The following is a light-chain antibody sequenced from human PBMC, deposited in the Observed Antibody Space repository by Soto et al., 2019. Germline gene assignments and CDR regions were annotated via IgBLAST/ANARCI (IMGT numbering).Light chain of an antibody. CDR3: TSFTKSITGV. V-gene: IGLV2-14*01. Sequence: QSALTQPASVSGSPGQSITISCTGTISDVGGYNFVSWYQQHPDKAPKLIIYEVSNRPSGVSNRFSASKSGNTASLTISGLQAEDEADYCCTSFTKSITGVFGGGTKLTVL. J-gene: IGLJ3*02. CDR1: ISDVGGYNF. CDR2: EVS.